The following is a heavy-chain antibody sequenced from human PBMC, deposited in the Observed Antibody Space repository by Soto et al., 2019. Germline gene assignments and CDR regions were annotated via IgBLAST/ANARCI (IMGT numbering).Heavy chain of an antibody. V-gene: IGHV4-4*02. J-gene: IGHJ4*02. D-gene: IGHD1-26*01. Sequence: SETLSLTCGVFGGSISNSNWWTWVRQPPGKGLEWIGEIYHTGSTNYNSSLMSRVTISLDKPNNQFSLRLTSVTAADTAVYFCAHRPIVGAAIWGQGTLVTVSS. CDR3: AHRPIVGAAI. CDR1: GGSISNSNW. CDR2: IYHTGST.